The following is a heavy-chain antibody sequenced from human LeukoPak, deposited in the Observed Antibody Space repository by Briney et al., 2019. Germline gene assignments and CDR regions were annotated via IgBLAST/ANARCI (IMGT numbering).Heavy chain of an antibody. CDR1: GFTFSSYA. Sequence: GGSLRLSCAASGFTFSSYAMSWVRQAPGKGLEWVSAISGSGGSTYYADSVKGRFTISRDSSKNTVYLQMNSLRAEDTAVYYCARGSSGYHFDYWGQGTLVTVSS. J-gene: IGHJ4*02. V-gene: IGHV3-23*01. D-gene: IGHD3-22*01. CDR2: ISGSGGST. CDR3: ARGSSGYHFDY.